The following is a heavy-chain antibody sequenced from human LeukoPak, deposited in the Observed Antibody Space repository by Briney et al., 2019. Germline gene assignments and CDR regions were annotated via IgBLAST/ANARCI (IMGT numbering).Heavy chain of an antibody. D-gene: IGHD1-26*01. J-gene: IGHJ5*02. CDR2: IYTSGST. V-gene: IGHV4-4*08. Sequence: SETLSLTCTVYGGSISSYYWSWIRQPPGKGLEWIGYIYTSGSTNYNPSLKSRVTMSVDTSKNQFSLKLSSVTAADTAVYYCARGLVGAWGQGTLVTVSS. CDR1: GGSISSYY. CDR3: ARGLVGA.